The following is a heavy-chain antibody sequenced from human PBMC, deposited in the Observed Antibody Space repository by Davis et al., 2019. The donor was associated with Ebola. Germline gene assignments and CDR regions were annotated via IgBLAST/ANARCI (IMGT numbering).Heavy chain of an antibody. CDR2: ISGSGGST. CDR3: AKDSEQWLPPPQYFDY. CDR1: GFTFSSYA. V-gene: IGHV3-23*01. J-gene: IGHJ4*02. D-gene: IGHD6-19*01. Sequence: GESLKISCAASGFTFSSYAMSWVRQAPGKGLEWVSAISGSGGSTYYADSVKGRFTISRDNSKNTLYLQMNSLRAEDTAVYYCAKDSEQWLPPPQYFDYWGQGTLVTVSS.